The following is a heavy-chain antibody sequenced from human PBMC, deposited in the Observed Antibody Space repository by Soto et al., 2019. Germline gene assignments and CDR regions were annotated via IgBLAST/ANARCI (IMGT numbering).Heavy chain of an antibody. J-gene: IGHJ4*02. CDR3: ARAVARDGSSWYTGGYDN. CDR1: GYTFTGYY. V-gene: IGHV1-2*04. CDR2: INPDTGGT. Sequence: VASVQVSCKASGYTFTGYYIHWVRQAPGQGLEWMGWINPDTGGTDYTQKFQGWVTMTRDTSITTAYMELSSLKSDDTAIYFCARAVARDGSSWYTGGYDNWWEGALVTVSS. D-gene: IGHD6-13*01.